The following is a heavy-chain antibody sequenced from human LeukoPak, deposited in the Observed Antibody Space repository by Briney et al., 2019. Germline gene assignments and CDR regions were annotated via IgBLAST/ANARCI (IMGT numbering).Heavy chain of an antibody. D-gene: IGHD3-10*01. CDR2: ISGSGGST. CDR3: ARDVHSAYYYGSGSYYNRFDY. Sequence: GGSLRLSCAASGFTFSSYAMSWVRQAPGKGLEWVSAISGSGGSTYYADSVKGRFTISRDNSKNTLYLQMNSLRAEDTAVYYCARDVHSAYYYGSGSYYNRFDYWGQGTLVTVSS. V-gene: IGHV3-23*01. J-gene: IGHJ4*02. CDR1: GFTFSSYA.